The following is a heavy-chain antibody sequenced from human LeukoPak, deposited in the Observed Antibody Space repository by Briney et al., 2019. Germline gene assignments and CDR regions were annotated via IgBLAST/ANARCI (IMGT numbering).Heavy chain of an antibody. V-gene: IGHV3-64*01. CDR1: GFTFSSYA. CDR3: ARDPDYYGSGRFDY. D-gene: IGHD3-10*01. CDR2: ISSNGGST. J-gene: IGHJ4*02. Sequence: GESLRLSCAASGFTFSSYAMHWVRQAPGKGLEYVSAISSNGGSTYYANSVQGRFSISRDNSKNTLYLQMGSLRAEDMAVYYCARDPDYYGSGRFDYWGQGTLVTVSS.